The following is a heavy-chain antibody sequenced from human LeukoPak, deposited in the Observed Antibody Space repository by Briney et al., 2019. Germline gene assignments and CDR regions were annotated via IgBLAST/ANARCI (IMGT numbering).Heavy chain of an antibody. Sequence: PSETLSLTCTVSGGSISSYYWSWIRQPPGKGLEWIGYIYYSGSTNYNPSLKSRVTISVDTSKNQFSLKLSSVTAADTAMYYCARGNYYDSSGYYLAEYFQHWGQGTLVTVSS. J-gene: IGHJ1*01. CDR3: ARGNYYDSSGYYLAEYFQH. D-gene: IGHD3-22*01. CDR2: IYYSGST. CDR1: GGSISSYY. V-gene: IGHV4-59*01.